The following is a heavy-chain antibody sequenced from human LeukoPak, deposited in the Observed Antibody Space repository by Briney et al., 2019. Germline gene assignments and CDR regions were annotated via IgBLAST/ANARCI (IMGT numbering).Heavy chain of an antibody. J-gene: IGHJ5*02. CDR1: GYTFTSYY. D-gene: IGHD1-7*01. V-gene: IGHV1-69*13. CDR2: IIPIFGTA. Sequence: ASVKVSCKASGYTFTSYYMHWVRQAPGQGLEWMGGIIPIFGTANYAQKFQGRVTITADESTSTAYMELSSLRSEDTAVYYCARRITGTTDWFDPWGQGTLVTVSS. CDR3: ARRITGTTDWFDP.